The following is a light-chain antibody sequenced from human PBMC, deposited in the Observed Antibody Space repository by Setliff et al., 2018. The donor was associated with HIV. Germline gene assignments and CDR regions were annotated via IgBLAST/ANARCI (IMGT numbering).Light chain of an antibody. V-gene: IGLV2-14*01. CDR1: SSDVGAYNF. CDR2: EVS. CDR3: SSYTRTTSL. J-gene: IGLJ2*01. Sequence: QSVLTQPASMSGSPGQSITISCTGTSSDVGAYNFVSWYQQHPGRAPKLMIYEVSNRPSGVSNRFSGSKSGNTASLTISGLQAEDEADYFCSSYTRTTSLFGGGTKVTVL.